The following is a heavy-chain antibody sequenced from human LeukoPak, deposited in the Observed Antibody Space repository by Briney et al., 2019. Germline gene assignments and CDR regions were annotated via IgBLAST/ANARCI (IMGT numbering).Heavy chain of an antibody. V-gene: IGHV3-23*01. CDR2: ISGSGGST. J-gene: IGHJ4*02. D-gene: IGHD2-2*01. CDR1: GFTFSSYA. CDR3: AKLDCSSTSCYRKGYY. Sequence: GGSLRLSCAASGFTFSSYAMSWVRQAPGKGLEWVSAISGSGGSTYYADSVKGRFTISRDNSKNALYLQMNSLRAEDTAVYYCAKLDCSSTSCYRKGYYWGQGTLVTVSS.